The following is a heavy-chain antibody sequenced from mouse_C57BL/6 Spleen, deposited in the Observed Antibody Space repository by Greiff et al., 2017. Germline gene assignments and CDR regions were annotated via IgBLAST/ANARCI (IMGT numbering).Heavy chain of an antibody. D-gene: IGHD1-1*01. CDR1: GYPFTSYW. J-gene: IGHJ3*01. V-gene: IGHV1-55*01. CDR2: IYPGSGST. CDR3: ARENYYGSSQFAY. Sequence: VQLQQPGAELVNPGASVKMSCQASGYPFTSYWITWVKQRPGQGLEWFGDIYPGSGSTNYNAKFKSKATLPVDTSSSTAYMQLSSLTSGDSAFYYCARENYYGSSQFAYWGQGTLVTVSA.